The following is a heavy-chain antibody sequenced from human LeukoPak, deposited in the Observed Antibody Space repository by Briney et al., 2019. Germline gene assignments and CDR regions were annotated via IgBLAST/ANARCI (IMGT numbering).Heavy chain of an antibody. D-gene: IGHD5-24*01. V-gene: IGHV4-39*01. CDR2: IYYSGST. Sequence: SETLSLTCTVSGGPISSSSYYWGWIRQPPGKGLEWIGSIYYSGSTYYNPSLKSRVTISVDTSKNQFSLKLSSVTAADTAVYYCARRRLGYYFDYWGQGTLVTVSS. CDR1: GGPISSSSYY. CDR3: ARRRLGYYFDY. J-gene: IGHJ4*02.